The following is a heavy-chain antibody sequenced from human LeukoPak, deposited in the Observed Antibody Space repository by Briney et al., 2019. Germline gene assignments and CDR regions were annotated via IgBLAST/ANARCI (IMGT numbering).Heavy chain of an antibody. Sequence: GRSLRLSCAASGFTFSSYAMHWVRQAPGKGLEWVAVISYDGSNKYYADSVKGRFTISRDNSKNTLYLQMNSLRAEDTAVYYCAKGVAAAGTASYYYYYMDVWGKGTTVTVSS. CDR1: GFTFSSYA. D-gene: IGHD6-13*01. J-gene: IGHJ6*03. CDR3: AKGVAAAGTASYYYYYMDV. V-gene: IGHV3-30*04. CDR2: ISYDGSNK.